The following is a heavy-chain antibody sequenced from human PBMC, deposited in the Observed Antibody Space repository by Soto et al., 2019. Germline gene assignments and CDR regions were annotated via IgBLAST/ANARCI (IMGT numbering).Heavy chain of an antibody. Sequence: SETLSLTCTVSGGSINSGDYSWTWIPQPPGKELEGVGYIYRTGTTYYNMSLQIPVTIAIDRSKNQFSLKLSSVTAADTAVYHSASGIHYYDSSGDSWFDPWGQGTLVTLS. CDR1: GGSINSGDYS. J-gene: IGHJ5*02. D-gene: IGHD3-22*01. CDR3: ASGIHYYDSSGDSWFDP. V-gene: IGHV4-30-2*01. CDR2: IYRTGTT.